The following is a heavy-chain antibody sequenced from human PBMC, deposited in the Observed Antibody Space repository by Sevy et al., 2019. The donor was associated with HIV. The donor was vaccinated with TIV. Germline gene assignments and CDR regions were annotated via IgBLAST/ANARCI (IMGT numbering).Heavy chain of an antibody. J-gene: IGHJ6*02. CDR3: ARGRKTTQEWLEELDYYYGVDV. CDR1: GFTFSTYD. V-gene: IGHV3-30*02. Sequence: GVSLRLSCAASGFTFSTYDIHWVRQAPGKGLEWVAYIRYDGSNKYYADSVRGRFTISRDNSKNTLYLQMNSLRAEDTAVYYCARGRKTTQEWLEELDYYYGVDVWGQGTTVTVSS. CDR2: IRYDGSNK. D-gene: IGHD2-8*01.